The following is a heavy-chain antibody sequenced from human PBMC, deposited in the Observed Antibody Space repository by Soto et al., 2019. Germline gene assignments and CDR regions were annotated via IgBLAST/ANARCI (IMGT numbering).Heavy chain of an antibody. V-gene: IGHV4-39*01. J-gene: IGHJ5*02. D-gene: IGHD3-3*02. Sequence: SETLSLTCTVSGDSIISSDFYWGWVRQPPGKGREWIGSIFYLASSYYNPSLKSRVTMSVDTSKNQFSLRLRSVTAADTALYFCARHSLALRKNNWFDPWGQGIMVTVSS. CDR3: ARHSLALRKNNWFDP. CDR2: IFYLASS. CDR1: GDSIISSDFY.